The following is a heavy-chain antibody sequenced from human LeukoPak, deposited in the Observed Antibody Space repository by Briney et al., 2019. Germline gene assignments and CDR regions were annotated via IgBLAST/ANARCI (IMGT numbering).Heavy chain of an antibody. Sequence: PGGSLRLSCASSGFTFSRLGMQWVRQAPGKRLEWVSVIHNDGTQGQYGDSVKGRFTISKDNSQNTLHLQLNNLRDADTGVYYCAKEGDEFRGYLDVWGKGTTVTVS. V-gene: IGHV3-30*02. D-gene: IGHD2-21*02. CDR1: GFTFSRLG. CDR2: IHNDGTQG. J-gene: IGHJ6*03. CDR3: AKEGDEFRGYLDV.